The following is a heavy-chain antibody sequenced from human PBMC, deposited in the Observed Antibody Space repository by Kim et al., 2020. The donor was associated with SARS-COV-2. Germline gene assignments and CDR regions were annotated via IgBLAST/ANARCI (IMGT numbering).Heavy chain of an antibody. J-gene: IGHJ4*02. CDR1: GGSISSYY. D-gene: IGHD5-12*01. CDR3: ARDRGLFNY. CDR2: IYYSGST. Sequence: SETLSLTCTVSGGSISSYYWSWIRQPPGKGLEWIGYIYYSGSTNYNPSLKSRVTISVDTSKNQFSLKLSSVTAADTAVYYCARDRGLFNYWGQGTLVTVS. V-gene: IGHV4-59*01.